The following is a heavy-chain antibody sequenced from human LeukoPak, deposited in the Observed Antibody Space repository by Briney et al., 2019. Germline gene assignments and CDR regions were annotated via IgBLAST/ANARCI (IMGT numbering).Heavy chain of an antibody. Sequence: PGASVKVSCKASGYTFTSYYMHWVRQAPGQGLEWMGIINPSGGSTSYAQKFQGRVTMTRDTSTSTAYMELSSLRSEDTAVYYCAAHGTPVYYYYYYGMDVWGQGTTVTVSS. J-gene: IGHJ6*02. V-gene: IGHV1-46*01. CDR1: GYTFTSYY. D-gene: IGHD1-14*01. CDR2: INPSGGST. CDR3: AAHGTPVYYYYYYGMDV.